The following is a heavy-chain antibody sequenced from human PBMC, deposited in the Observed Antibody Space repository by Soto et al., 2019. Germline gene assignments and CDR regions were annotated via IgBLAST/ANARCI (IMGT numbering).Heavy chain of an antibody. D-gene: IGHD3-3*01. Sequence: ASVKVSCKTSGYTLTGYGISWVRQAPGQGLEWMGWISAYSGKTNYAQKFQGRLTMTTDTSTSTAYMELRSLRSDDTALYYCAKKNSGDFWSGNSTSYFDSWAREPWSPSPQ. J-gene: IGHJ4*02. CDR1: GYTLTGYG. V-gene: IGHV1-18*01. CDR2: ISAYSGKT. CDR3: AKKNSGDFWSGNSTSYFDS.